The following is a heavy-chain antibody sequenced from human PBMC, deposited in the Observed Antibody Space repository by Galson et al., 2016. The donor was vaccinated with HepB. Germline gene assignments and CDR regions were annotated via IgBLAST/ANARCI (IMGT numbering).Heavy chain of an antibody. CDR3: ARESISIFGEMVHNWFDP. D-gene: IGHD3-3*01. CDR1: GFTFSSYN. J-gene: IGHJ5*02. CDR2: ISSSSSTI. V-gene: IGHV3-48*02. Sequence: SLRLSCAGTGFTFSSYNMNWVRQAPGKGLDWIPYISSSSSTIYYADSAKGRFTISRDNAKNSLYLQMNSLRDEDTAVYYCARESISIFGEMVHNWFDPWGQGTLVTVSS.